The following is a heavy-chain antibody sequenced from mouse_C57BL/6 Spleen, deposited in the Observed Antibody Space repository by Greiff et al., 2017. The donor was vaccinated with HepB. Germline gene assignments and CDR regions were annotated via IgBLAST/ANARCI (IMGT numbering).Heavy chain of an antibody. CDR3: VRHSWNYYAMDY. CDR1: GFSFNTYA. J-gene: IGHJ4*01. D-gene: IGHD3-1*01. Sequence: EVKLQESGGGLVQPKGSLKLSCAASGFSFNTYAMNWVRQAPGKGLEWVARIRSKSNNYATYYADSVKDRFTISRDDSESMLYLQMNNLKTEDTAMYYCVRHSWNYYAMDYWGQGTSVTVSS. CDR2: IRSKSNNYAT. V-gene: IGHV10-1*01.